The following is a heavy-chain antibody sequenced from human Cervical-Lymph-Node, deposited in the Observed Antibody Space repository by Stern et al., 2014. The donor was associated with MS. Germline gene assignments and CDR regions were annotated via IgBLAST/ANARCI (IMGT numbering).Heavy chain of an antibody. CDR1: GGSISSGGYC. J-gene: IGHJ6*02. D-gene: IGHD5-18*01. Sequence: QVQLVESGPGLVKPSQTLSLTCTVSGGSISSGGYCWSWIRQRPGKGPEWMGDIYYSGNTYYNPSLESRVTISVDTSKSQFSLKLSSVTAADTAVYYCARWDTRYGYYYGLDVWGQGTTVTVSS. V-gene: IGHV4-31*03. CDR3: ARWDTRYGYYYGLDV. CDR2: IYYSGNT.